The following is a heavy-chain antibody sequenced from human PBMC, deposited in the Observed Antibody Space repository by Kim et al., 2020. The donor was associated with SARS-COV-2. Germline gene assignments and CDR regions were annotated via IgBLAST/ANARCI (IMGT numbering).Heavy chain of an antibody. CDR2: IYYSGST. D-gene: IGHD3-10*01. V-gene: IGHV4-39*01. J-gene: IGHJ4*02. CDR1: GGSISSSSYY. Sequence: SETLSLTCTVSGGSISSSSYYWGWIRQPPGKGLEWIGSIYYSGSTYYNPSLKSRVTISVDTSKNQFSLKLSSVTAADTAVYYCARRAPYGSGSYYTYYYFDYWGQGTLVTVSS. CDR3: ARRAPYGSGSYYTYYYFDY.